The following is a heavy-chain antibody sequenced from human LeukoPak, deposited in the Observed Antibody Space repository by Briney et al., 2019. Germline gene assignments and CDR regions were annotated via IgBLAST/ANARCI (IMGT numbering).Heavy chain of an antibody. V-gene: IGHV3-15*01. Sequence: GGSLRLSCAASGSTFSNAWMSWVRQAPGKGLEWVGRIKSKTDGGTTDYAAPVKGRFTISRDDSKNTLYLQMNSLKTEDTAVYYCTTDLREQLEGDYWGQGTLVTVSS. CDR2: IKSKTDGGTT. D-gene: IGHD6-6*01. CDR3: TTDLREQLEGDY. J-gene: IGHJ4*02. CDR1: GSTFSNAW.